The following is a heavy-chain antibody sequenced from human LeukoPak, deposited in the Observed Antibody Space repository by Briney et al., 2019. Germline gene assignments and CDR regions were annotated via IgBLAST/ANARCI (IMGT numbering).Heavy chain of an antibody. CDR1: GYTFTSYG. J-gene: IGHJ6*02. CDR3: ARGATSHFYYYGMDV. Sequence: GASVKASCKASGYTFTSYGISWVRQAPGQGLEWMGWISAYNGNTNYAQKLQGRVTMTTDTSTSTAYMELRSLRSDDTAVYYCARGATSHFYYYGMDVWGQGTTVTVSS. D-gene: IGHD2-2*01. CDR2: ISAYNGNT. V-gene: IGHV1-18*01.